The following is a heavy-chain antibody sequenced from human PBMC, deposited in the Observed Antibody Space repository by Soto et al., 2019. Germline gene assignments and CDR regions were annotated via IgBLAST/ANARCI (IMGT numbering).Heavy chain of an antibody. CDR1: GGSISSYY. CDR2: IYTSWST. CDR3: ARDQPGEYQLYPDAFDI. V-gene: IGHV4-4*07. D-gene: IGHD2-2*01. Sequence: SETLSLTCPVSGGSISSYYWSWLRPPAGKGLEWIGRIYTSWSTNYNPSLKSRVTMSVDTSKNQFSLKLSSVTAADTAVYYCARDQPGEYQLYPDAFDIWGQGTMVTVSS. J-gene: IGHJ3*02.